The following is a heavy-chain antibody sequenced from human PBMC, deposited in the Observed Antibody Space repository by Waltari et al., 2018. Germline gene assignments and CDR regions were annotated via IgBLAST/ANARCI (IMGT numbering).Heavy chain of an antibody. V-gene: IGHV3-30*18. Sequence: QVQLVESGGGVVQPGGSLRLSCAASGFSFGTYGLHGVRQGPGTGLEWVEVTSYDGTKRNYADSVKGRFTISRDDSKNTLFLQMNSLRADDTAVYYCAKGLIYCSSNSCYYMDVWGQGTSVTVSS. D-gene: IGHD2-2*01. CDR2: TSYDGTKR. CDR1: GFSFGTYG. CDR3: AKGLIYCSSNSCYYMDV. J-gene: IGHJ6*03.